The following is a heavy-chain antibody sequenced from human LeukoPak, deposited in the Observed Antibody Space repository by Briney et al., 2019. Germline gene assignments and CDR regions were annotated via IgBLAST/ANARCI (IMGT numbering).Heavy chain of an antibody. D-gene: IGHD5-12*01. CDR1: GGSSSSSSYY. V-gene: IGHV4-39*07. Sequence: SETLSLTCTVSGGSSSSSSYYWGWIRQPPGKGLEWTGTINYSGSTYYNPSLKSRVTISVDTSKNQLSLRLNSVTAADTAVYYCVRSAYSGYGYSDYWGQGTLVTVSS. J-gene: IGHJ4*02. CDR3: VRSAYSGYGYSDY. CDR2: INYSGST.